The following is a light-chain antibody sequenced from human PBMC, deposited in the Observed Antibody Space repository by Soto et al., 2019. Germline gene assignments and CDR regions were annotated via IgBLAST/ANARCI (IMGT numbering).Light chain of an antibody. CDR2: GAS. CDR3: QQYGSSPVT. Sequence: EIVLTQSPGTLSLSPGERATLSCRASQSVSSSYLAWYQQKPGQAPRLLIYGASSRATGIPDRFSGSGSGTDFTLTISRLEPEDFAVYYCQQYGSSPVTFGQGTKEEIK. V-gene: IGKV3-20*01. CDR1: QSVSSSY. J-gene: IGKJ1*01.